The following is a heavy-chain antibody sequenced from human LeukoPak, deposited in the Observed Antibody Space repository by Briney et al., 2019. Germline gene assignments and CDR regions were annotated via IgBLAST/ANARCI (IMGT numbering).Heavy chain of an antibody. CDR3: TSQIVVVTAIQNNPVDY. V-gene: IGHV3-73*01. CDR1: GFTFSGSA. CDR2: IRSKANSYAT. Sequence: GGSLRLSCAASGFTFSGSAMHWVRQASGKGLEWVGRIRSKANSYATAYAASVKGRFTISRDDSKNTAYLQMNSLKTEDTAVYYCTSQIVVVTAIQNNPVDYWGQGTLVTVSS. D-gene: IGHD2-21*02. J-gene: IGHJ4*02.